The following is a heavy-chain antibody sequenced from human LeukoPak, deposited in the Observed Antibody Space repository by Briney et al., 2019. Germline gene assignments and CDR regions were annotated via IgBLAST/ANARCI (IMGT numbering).Heavy chain of an antibody. J-gene: IGHJ4*02. Sequence: SQTLSLTCTVSGGSISSGSYYWSWIRQPAGKGLEWIGRIYTSGSTNYNPSLKSRVTISVDTSKNQFSLKLSSVTAADTAVYYCARVTSGSTYYFDYWGQGTLVTVSS. V-gene: IGHV4-61*02. D-gene: IGHD3-3*01. CDR3: ARVTSGSTYYFDY. CDR1: GGSISSGSYY. CDR2: IYTSGST.